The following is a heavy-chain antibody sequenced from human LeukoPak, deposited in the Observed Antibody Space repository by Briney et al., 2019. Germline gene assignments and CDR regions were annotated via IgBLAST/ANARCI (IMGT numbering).Heavy chain of an antibody. CDR1: GFTFDDYA. V-gene: IGHV3-43D*03. D-gene: IGHD1-26*01. CDR2: ISWDGGST. CDR3: AKGRGWEASYYYYYMDV. J-gene: IGHJ6*03. Sequence: PGGSLRLSCAASGFTFDDYAMHWVRQAPGKGLEWVSLISWDGGSTYYADSVKGRFTISRDSSKNSLYLQMNSLRAEDTAVYYCAKGRGWEASYYYYYMDVWGKGTTVTISS.